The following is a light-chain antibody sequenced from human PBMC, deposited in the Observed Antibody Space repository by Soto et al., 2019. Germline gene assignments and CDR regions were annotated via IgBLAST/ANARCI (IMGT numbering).Light chain of an antibody. Sequence: ETVMTQSPATLSVSLGERVTLSCRASQSVDTKLAWYQHKPGQAPRLLLYCESTRATGIPARFSGSGSGTEFTLTISGLQSEDFEFYFCQQYYNWYTYGQGTKLEIK. J-gene: IGKJ2*01. V-gene: IGKV3-15*01. CDR2: CES. CDR1: QSVDTK. CDR3: QQYYNWYT.